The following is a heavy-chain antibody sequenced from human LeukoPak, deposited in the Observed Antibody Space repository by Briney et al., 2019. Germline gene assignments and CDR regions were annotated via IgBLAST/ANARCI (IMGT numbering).Heavy chain of an antibody. CDR2: ISGSGGST. CDR1: GFTFSGYA. CDR3: AKASYYYDSSGYPLGWDY. V-gene: IGHV3-23*01. J-gene: IGHJ4*02. Sequence: GGSLRLSCAASGFTFSGYAMSWVRQAPGKGLEWVSAISGSGGSTYYADSVKGRFTISRDNSKNTLYLQMNSLRAEDTAVYYCAKASYYYDSSGYPLGWDYWGQGTLVTVSS. D-gene: IGHD3-22*01.